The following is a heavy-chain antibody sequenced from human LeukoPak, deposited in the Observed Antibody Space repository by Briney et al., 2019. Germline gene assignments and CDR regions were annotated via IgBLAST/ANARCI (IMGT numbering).Heavy chain of an antibody. Sequence: GASVKVSCTASGYTFSNFAMHWVRQAPGQRLEWMGWINADNGNTEYSQKIQGRVTITRDTSASTAYMELSSLRSEDTAVYYCARDRLISGGNPSDYWGQGTLVTVSS. CDR3: ARDRLISGGNPSDY. CDR1: GYTFSNFA. D-gene: IGHD4-23*01. V-gene: IGHV1-3*01. CDR2: INADNGNT. J-gene: IGHJ4*02.